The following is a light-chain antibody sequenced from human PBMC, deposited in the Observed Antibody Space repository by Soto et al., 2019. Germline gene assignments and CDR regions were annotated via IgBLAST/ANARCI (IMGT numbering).Light chain of an antibody. J-gene: IGLJ1*01. CDR3: CSYAGDKTYV. Sequence: QSVLTQPASVSGSPGQSITISCTGTSSDVGGYNYVSWYQQHPGKAPKLIIYDVSNRPSGVSNRFSGSKSGNTASLTISGLQAEDEADYYCCSYAGDKTYVFGSGTKVTVL. CDR2: DVS. CDR1: SSDVGGYNY. V-gene: IGLV2-14*03.